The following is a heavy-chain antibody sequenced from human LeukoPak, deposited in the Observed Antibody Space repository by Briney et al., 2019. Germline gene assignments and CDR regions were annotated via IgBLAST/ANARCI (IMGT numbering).Heavy chain of an antibody. CDR2: ISAYNGNT. J-gene: IGHJ6*03. D-gene: IGHD2-2*01. Sequence: PWASVKVSCKASGYTFTSYGISWVRQAPGQGLEWMGWISAYNGNTNYAQKLQGRVTMTTDTSTSTAYMELRSLRSDDTAVYYCARRGGCSSTSCYDIWGYYYYYMDVWGKGTTVTISS. CDR1: GYTFTSYG. V-gene: IGHV1-18*01. CDR3: ARRGGCSSTSCYDIWGYYYYYMDV.